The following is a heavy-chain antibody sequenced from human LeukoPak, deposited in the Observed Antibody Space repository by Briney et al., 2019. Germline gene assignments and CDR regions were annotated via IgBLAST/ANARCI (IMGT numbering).Heavy chain of an antibody. CDR1: GYTFTSYD. V-gene: IGHV1-69*04. CDR3: ASGPRYYYGMDV. Sequence: SVKVSCKASGYTFTSYDISWVRQAPGQGLEWMGRIIPILGIANYAQKFQGRVTITADKSTSTAYMELSSLRSEDTAVYYCASGPRYYYGMDVWGQGTTVTVSS. CDR2: IIPILGIA. J-gene: IGHJ6*02.